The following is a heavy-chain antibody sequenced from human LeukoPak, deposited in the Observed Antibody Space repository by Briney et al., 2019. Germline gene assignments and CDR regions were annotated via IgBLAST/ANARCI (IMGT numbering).Heavy chain of an antibody. CDR2: ISAYNGNT. Sequence: ASVKVSWKASGYTFTSCGISWVRQAPGQGLEWMGWISAYNGNTNYAQKLQGRVTMTTDTSTSTAYMELRSLRSDDTAVYYCARDPSAIAVAGDDAFDIWGQGTMVTVSS. CDR3: ARDPSAIAVAGDDAFDI. D-gene: IGHD6-19*01. V-gene: IGHV1-18*01. J-gene: IGHJ3*02. CDR1: GYTFTSCG.